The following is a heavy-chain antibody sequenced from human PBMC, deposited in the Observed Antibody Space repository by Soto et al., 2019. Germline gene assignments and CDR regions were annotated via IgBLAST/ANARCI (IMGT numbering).Heavy chain of an antibody. D-gene: IGHD3-22*01. CDR2: FDPEDGET. V-gene: IGHV1-24*01. CDR1: GYTLTELS. Sequence: GASVKVSCKVSGYTLTELSMHCVLQSPLKWLDWMGGFDPEDGETIYAQKFQGRVTMTEDTSTDTAYMELSSLRSEDTAVYYCATDRGISYYYDSPHAFDIWGQGTMVTVSS. CDR3: ATDRGISYYYDSPHAFDI. J-gene: IGHJ3*02.